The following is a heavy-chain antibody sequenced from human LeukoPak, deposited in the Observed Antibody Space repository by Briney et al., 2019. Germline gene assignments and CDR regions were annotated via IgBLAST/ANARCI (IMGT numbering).Heavy chain of an antibody. CDR3: ARAGYYGSGSYYNSYDY. D-gene: IGHD3-10*01. V-gene: IGHV1-69*13. Sequence: ASVKVSCKASGYTFTKYGINWVRQAPGQGLEWMGGIIPIFGTANYAQKFQGRVTITADESTSTAYMELSSLRSGDTAVYYCARAGYYGSGSYYNSYDYWGQGTLVTVSS. J-gene: IGHJ4*02. CDR2: IIPIFGTA. CDR1: GYTFTKYG.